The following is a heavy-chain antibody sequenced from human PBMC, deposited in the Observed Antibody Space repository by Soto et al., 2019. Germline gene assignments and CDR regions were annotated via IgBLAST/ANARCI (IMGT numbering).Heavy chain of an antibody. CDR3: ARGLGYDNNGSCLAAFDV. V-gene: IGHV4-31*03. J-gene: IGHJ3*01. D-gene: IGHD3-22*01. CDR1: GASLSSGGYY. Sequence: QVQLQESGPGLAKPSQTLSLTCTVSGASLSSGGYYWTWIRQVPGKSLEWVGYIFHTGTTFYNPSLRSRVVMSIDKSDNQFSLNLRSVTAAYTVVYYCARGLGYDNNGSCLAAFDVWGQGTIVTVSS. CDR2: IFHTGTT.